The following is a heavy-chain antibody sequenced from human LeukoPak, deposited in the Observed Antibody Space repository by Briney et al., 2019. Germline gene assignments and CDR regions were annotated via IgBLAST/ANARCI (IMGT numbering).Heavy chain of an antibody. CDR1: GFTFSSYS. D-gene: IGHD1-26*01. J-gene: IGHJ3*02. CDR3: AREVGATTYDASDI. V-gene: IGHV3-48*01. CDR2: ISSRSRTI. Sequence: GGSLRLSCAASGFTFSSYSMNWVRQAPGKGLEWVSYISSRSRTIYYADSVKGRFTISRDNAKNSLYLQMNGLRAEDTAVYYCAREVGATTYDASDIWGQGTMVTVSS.